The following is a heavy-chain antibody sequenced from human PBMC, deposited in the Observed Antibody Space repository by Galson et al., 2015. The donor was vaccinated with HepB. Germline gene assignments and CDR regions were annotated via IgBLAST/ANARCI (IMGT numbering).Heavy chain of an antibody. V-gene: IGHV3-23*01. CDR3: AKHDYGDYGRILYYFDY. CDR2: ISGSGGST. D-gene: IGHD4-17*01. J-gene: IGHJ4*02. CDR1: GFTFSSYA. Sequence: FLRLSCAASGFTFSSYAMSWVRQAPGKGLEWVSAISGSGGSTYYADSVKGRFTISRDNSKNTLYLQMNSLRAEDTAVYYCAKHDYGDYGRILYYFDYWGQGTLVTVSS.